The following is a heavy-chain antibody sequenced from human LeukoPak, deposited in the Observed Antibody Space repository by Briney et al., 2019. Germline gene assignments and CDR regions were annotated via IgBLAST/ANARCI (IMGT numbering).Heavy chain of an antibody. CDR2: MNPKSGNT. V-gene: IGHV1-8*01. D-gene: IGHD3-22*01. Sequence: ASVKVSCKASGYTFSNYDINWVRQAPGQGLEWMGWMNPKSGNTGYAQRFQGRVTMTRNTSINTAYMELSRLRSDDTAVYYCARVKTMIIVVSLFDYWGQGTLVTVSS. CDR3: ARVKTMIIVVSLFDY. J-gene: IGHJ4*02. CDR1: GYTFSNYD.